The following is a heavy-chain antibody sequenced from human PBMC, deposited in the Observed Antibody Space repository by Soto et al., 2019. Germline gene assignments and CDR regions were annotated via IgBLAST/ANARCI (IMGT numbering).Heavy chain of an antibody. CDR1: GGTFSSYT. V-gene: IGHV1-69*04. CDR2: IIPILGIA. CDR3: AREGYCSSTSCQKNYYYYYLDV. Sequence: SVKVSCKASGGTFSSYTISWVRQAPGQGLEWMGRIIPILGIANYAQKFQGRVTITADKSTSTAYMELSSLRSEDTAVYYCAREGYCSSTSCQKNYYYYYLDVWGKGTTVTVSS. J-gene: IGHJ6*03. D-gene: IGHD2-2*01.